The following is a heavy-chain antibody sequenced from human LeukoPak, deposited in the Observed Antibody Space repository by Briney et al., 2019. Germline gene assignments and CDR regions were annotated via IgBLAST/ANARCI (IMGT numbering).Heavy chain of an antibody. CDR1: GGSISSSNYY. CDR3: ALRYFDRDY. Sequence: SETLSLACTVSGGSISSSNYYWVWIRQPPGKGLEWVGSIYYSGSTYYNPSLKSRLTISVDTSKNQFSLKLSSVTAADTAVYYCALRYFDRDYWGQGTLVTVSS. V-gene: IGHV4-39*01. CDR2: IYYSGST. D-gene: IGHD3-9*01. J-gene: IGHJ4*02.